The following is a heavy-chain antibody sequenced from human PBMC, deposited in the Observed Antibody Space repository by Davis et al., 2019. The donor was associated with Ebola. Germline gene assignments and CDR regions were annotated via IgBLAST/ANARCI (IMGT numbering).Heavy chain of an antibody. CDR1: GGSFSGYY. D-gene: IGHD2/OR15-2a*01. CDR2: IYYSGST. CDR3: ARDVSL. Sequence: SETLSLTCAVYGGSFSGYYWSWIRQHPGKGLEWIGYIYYSGSTYYNPSLKSRVTISVDTSKNQFSLKLSSVTAADTAVYYCARDVSLWGQGTLVTVSS. J-gene: IGHJ4*02. V-gene: IGHV4-31*11.